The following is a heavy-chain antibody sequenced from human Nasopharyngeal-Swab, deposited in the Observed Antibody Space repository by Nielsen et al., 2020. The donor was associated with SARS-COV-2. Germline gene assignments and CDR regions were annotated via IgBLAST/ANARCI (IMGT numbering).Heavy chain of an antibody. J-gene: IGHJ5*02. D-gene: IGHD3-22*01. V-gene: IGHV5-51*01. Sequence: VRQRPGKGLEWMGIIYPGDSDTRYSPSFQGQVTISADKSISTAYLQWSSLKASDTAMYYCARHGLKGNWFDPWGQGTLVTVSS. CDR2: IYPGDSDT. CDR3: ARHGLKGNWFDP.